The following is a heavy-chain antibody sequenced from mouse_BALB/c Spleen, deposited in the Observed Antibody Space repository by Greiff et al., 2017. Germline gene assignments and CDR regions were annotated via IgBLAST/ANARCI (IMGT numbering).Heavy chain of an antibody. CDR3: TRSLYGNYDSWFAY. J-gene: IGHJ3*01. V-gene: IGHV1S81*02. CDR1: GYTFTSYY. CDR2: INPSNGGT. D-gene: IGHD2-1*01. Sequence: LVESGAELVKPGASVKLSCKASGYTFTSYYMYWVKQRPGQGLEWIGEINPSNGGTNFNEKFKSKATLTVDKSSSTAYMQLSSLTSEDSAVYYCTRSLYGNYDSWFAYWGQGTLVTVSA.